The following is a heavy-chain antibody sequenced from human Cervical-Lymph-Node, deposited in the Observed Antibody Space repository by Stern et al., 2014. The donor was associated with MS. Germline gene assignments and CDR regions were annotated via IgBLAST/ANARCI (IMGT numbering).Heavy chain of an antibody. CDR3: ASPVTLTVGAMDV. CDR2: IIPVFGTS. D-gene: IGHD4-17*01. V-gene: IGHV1-69*01. CDR1: GGTFSTYP. J-gene: IGHJ6*02. Sequence: MQLVESGAEVKKPGSSVKVSCKASGGTFSTYPIIWVRQAPGQGLEWMGGIIPVFGTSNYAQKFQGRVTITGADSSSTAYMELSSLRSEDTSVYYCASPVTLTVGAMDVWGQGTPITVSS.